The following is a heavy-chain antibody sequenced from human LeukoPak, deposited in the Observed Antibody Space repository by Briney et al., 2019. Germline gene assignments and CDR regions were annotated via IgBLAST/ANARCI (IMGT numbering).Heavy chain of an antibody. J-gene: IGHJ4*02. V-gene: IGHV3-33*01. CDR1: GFTFSSWA. CDR2: IWYDGSSK. CDR3: ARDFELSH. Sequence: GGSLRLSCAASGFTFSSWAMHWVRQAPGKGLEWVALIWYDGSSKHYADSVRGRFTISRDNSKNTLYLQMNSLRAEDTAVYYCARDFELSHWGQGTLVTVSS. D-gene: IGHD3-16*02.